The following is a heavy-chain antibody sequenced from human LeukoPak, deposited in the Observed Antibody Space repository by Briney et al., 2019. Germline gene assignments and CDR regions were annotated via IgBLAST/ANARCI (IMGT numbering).Heavy chain of an antibody. CDR2: IYYSGST. J-gene: IGHJ6*02. Sequence: SETLSLTCTVSGGSISSYYWSWIRQPPGKGLEWIGYIYYSGSTNYNPSLKSRVTISVDTSKNQFSLKLSSATAADTAVYYCARDAGSGSLDVWGQGTTVTVSS. V-gene: IGHV4-59*01. D-gene: IGHD6-19*01. CDR3: ARDAGSGSLDV. CDR1: GGSISSYY.